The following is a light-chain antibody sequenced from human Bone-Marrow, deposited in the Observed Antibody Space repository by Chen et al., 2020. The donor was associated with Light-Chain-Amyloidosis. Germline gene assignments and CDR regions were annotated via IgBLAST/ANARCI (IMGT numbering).Light chain of an antibody. Sequence: YELTQPPSVSVSPGHTAIIPCSGDDLPTKYAYWYQQKPGQAPVLVIHRDTERPSGISERFSGSSSGTTATLTISGVQAEDEADYHCQSADSSGTYEVIFGGGTKLTVL. CDR2: RDT. CDR1: DLPTKY. CDR3: QSADSSGTYEVI. J-gene: IGLJ2*01. V-gene: IGLV3-25*03.